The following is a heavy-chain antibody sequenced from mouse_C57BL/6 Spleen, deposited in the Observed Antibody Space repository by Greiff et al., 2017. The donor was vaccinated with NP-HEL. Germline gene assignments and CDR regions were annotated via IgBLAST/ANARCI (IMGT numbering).Heavy chain of an antibody. J-gene: IGHJ3*01. Sequence: VQVVESGAELARPGASVKLSCKASGYTFTSYGISWVKQRTGQGLEWIGEIYPRSGNTYYNEKFKGKATLTADKSSSTAYMELRSLTSEDSAVYFCARLTTVGAYWGQGTLVTVSA. CDR1: GYTFTSYG. CDR3: ARLTTVGAY. V-gene: IGHV1-81*01. D-gene: IGHD1-1*01. CDR2: IYPRSGNT.